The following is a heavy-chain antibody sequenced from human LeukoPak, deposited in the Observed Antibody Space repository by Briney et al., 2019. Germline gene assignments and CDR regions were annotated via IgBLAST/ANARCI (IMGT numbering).Heavy chain of an antibody. CDR2: ISSDGSHK. D-gene: IGHD6-19*01. V-gene: IGHV3-30*04. J-gene: IGHJ4*02. Sequence: GGSLRLSCAASGFTFRVYAMHWVRQAPGKGMEWVAVISSDGSHKFYADSVKGRFTISRDNSKNTLYLQMDSLRPEDTAMYYCARKAVAGTPSPFDYWGQGTWSPSPQ. CDR1: GFTFRVYA. CDR3: ARKAVAGTPSPFDY.